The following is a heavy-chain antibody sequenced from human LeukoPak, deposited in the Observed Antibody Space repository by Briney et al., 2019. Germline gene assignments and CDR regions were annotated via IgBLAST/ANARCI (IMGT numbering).Heavy chain of an antibody. CDR3: ARMTTVTTGDAFDI. J-gene: IGHJ3*02. CDR2: INSDGSST. CDR1: GFTSSSYW. Sequence: GGSLRLSCAASGFTSSSYWMHWVRQAPGKGLVWVSRINSDGSSTSYADSVKGRFTISRDNAKNTLYLQMNSLRAEDTAVYYCARMTTVTTGDAFDIWGQGTMVTVSS. D-gene: IGHD4-11*01. V-gene: IGHV3-74*01.